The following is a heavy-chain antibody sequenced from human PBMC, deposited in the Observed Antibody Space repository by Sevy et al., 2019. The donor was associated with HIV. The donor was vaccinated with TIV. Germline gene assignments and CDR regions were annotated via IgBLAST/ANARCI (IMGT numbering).Heavy chain of an antibody. CDR1: GFILSSYG. CDR3: AKDLIVAPAEGAFDI. J-gene: IGHJ3*02. Sequence: LSLTCAASGFILSSYGMHWVRQPPGKGLEWLAFIRYDGSNKYYADSVKGRFTISRDNDKNRLNLQMKSLRGEDTAVYYCAKDLIVAPAEGAFDIWGQGTMVTVSS. V-gene: IGHV3-30*02. D-gene: IGHD3-22*01. CDR2: IRYDGSNK.